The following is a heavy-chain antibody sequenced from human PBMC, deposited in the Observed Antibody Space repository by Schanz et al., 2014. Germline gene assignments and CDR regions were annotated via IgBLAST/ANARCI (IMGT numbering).Heavy chain of an antibody. CDR3: ARDRGHGDLPGDI. CDR1: GGSISSSNYY. CDR2: IYYSGST. D-gene: IGHD4-17*01. J-gene: IGHJ3*02. Sequence: QLQLQESGPGLVKPSETLSLTCTVSGGSISSSNYYWGWIRQPPGKGLEWIESIYYSGSTYYNPSFKSRDTTSVDTSKNQFSLKLSSVTAADTAVYYCARDRGHGDLPGDIWGQGTMVTVSS. V-gene: IGHV4-39*07.